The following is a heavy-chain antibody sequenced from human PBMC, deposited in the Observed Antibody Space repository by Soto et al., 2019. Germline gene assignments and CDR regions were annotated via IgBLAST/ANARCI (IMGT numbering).Heavy chain of an antibody. CDR1: GYSFTSYW. CDR2: IYPGDSDT. CDR3: ARQHYYDSSGYYGWFDP. J-gene: IGHJ5*02. V-gene: IGHV5-51*01. D-gene: IGHD3-22*01. Sequence: ESLTISRKGSGYSFTSYWIGLVRQMPGKGLEWMGIIYPGDSDTRYSPSFQGQVTISADKSISTAYLQWSSLKASDTAMYYCARQHYYDSSGYYGWFDPWGQGTLVTVSS.